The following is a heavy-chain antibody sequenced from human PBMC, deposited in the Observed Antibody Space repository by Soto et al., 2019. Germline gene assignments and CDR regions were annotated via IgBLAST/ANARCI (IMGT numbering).Heavy chain of an antibody. V-gene: IGHV4-59*01. Sequence: QVQLQESGPGLVKPSETLSLTCTVSGGTISSYYWSWIRQPPGKGLECIGYIYYSGSTNYNPSLKSRVTISVDTSKNQFSLKLSSVTAADTAVYYCATRLYDFSATMDVWGQGTTVTVSS. CDR3: ATRLYDFSATMDV. CDR2: IYYSGST. D-gene: IGHD5-12*01. J-gene: IGHJ6*02. CDR1: GGTISSYY.